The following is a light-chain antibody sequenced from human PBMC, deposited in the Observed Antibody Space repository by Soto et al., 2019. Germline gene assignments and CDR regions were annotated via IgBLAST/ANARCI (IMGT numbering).Light chain of an antibody. V-gene: IGKV2-30*02. CDR2: KVS. J-gene: IGKJ4*01. CDR1: QSLVHSDGNTS. CDR3: LQGTLWPPT. Sequence: DVLMTQSPLSLPVTLGQPASISCRSSQSLVHSDGNTSLNWFHQRPGQSPRRLIYKVSNRDSGVPERFSGSGSGTDFTLKISRVEAEDVGVYYCLQGTLWPPTFGGGTKVEIK.